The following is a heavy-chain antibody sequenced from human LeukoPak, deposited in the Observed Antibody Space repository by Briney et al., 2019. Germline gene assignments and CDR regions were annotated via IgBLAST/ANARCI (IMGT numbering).Heavy chain of an antibody. Sequence: SETLSLTCTVSGGSISSYYWSWIRQPPGKGLEWIGYIYYSGSTNYNPSLKGRVTISVDTSKNQFSLKLSSVTAADTAVYYCARSKRSYFDYWGQGTLVTVSS. CDR2: IYYSGST. J-gene: IGHJ4*02. CDR1: GGSISSYY. CDR3: ARSKRSYFDY. D-gene: IGHD4-11*01. V-gene: IGHV4-59*01.